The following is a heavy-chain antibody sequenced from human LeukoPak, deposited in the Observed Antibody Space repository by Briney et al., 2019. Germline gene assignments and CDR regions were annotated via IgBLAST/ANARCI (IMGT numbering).Heavy chain of an antibody. CDR3: ARGDGHSYGYLGY. CDR1: GYTSTGYY. D-gene: IGHD5-18*01. J-gene: IGHJ4*02. V-gene: IGHV1-2*02. CDR2: INPNSGSR. Sequence: GASVKVSCKAFGYTSTGYYMHWVRQAPGHGLEWMGWINPNSGSRSYAQKFQGRVTMTRDTSISTAYMELSRLKSDDTAVYYCARGDGHSYGYLGYWGQGTLVTVSS.